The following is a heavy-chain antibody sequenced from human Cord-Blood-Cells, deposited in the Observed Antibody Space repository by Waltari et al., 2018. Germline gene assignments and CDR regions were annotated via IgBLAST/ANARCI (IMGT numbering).Heavy chain of an antibody. D-gene: IGHD6-13*01. Sequence: QVQLVESGGGVVQPGRSLRLSCAASGFIFSSYAMHWVRQAPGKGRGWVAVISYDGSNKYYADSVKGRFTSSRDNSKNTLYLQMNSLRAEDTAVYYCARAAAGIWGQGTLVTVSS. V-gene: IGHV3-30-3*01. CDR3: ARAAAGI. CDR1: GFIFSSYA. CDR2: ISYDGSNK. J-gene: IGHJ4*02.